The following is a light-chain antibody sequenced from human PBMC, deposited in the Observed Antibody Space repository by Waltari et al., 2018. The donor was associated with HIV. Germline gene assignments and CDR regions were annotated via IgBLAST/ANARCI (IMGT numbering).Light chain of an antibody. V-gene: IGLV1-47*01. CDR2: RNN. CDR3: AAWDVSLSGWV. CDR1: TSNLGSKF. J-gene: IGLJ3*02. Sequence: SVLTQPPSTSGTPGQKVTISCSGSTSNLGSKFVYWYQQFPGTAPKLLIYRNNERPSGVPDRFSGSKSGISASLAITGLRSEDEADYYCAAWDVSLSGWVFGGGTKLTVL.